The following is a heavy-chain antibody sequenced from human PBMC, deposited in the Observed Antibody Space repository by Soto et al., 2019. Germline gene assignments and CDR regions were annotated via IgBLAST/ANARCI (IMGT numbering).Heavy chain of an antibody. Sequence: PSETLSLTCTVSGGSISSYYWSWIRQPAGKGLEWIGRIYTSGSTNYNPSLKSRVTMSVDTSKNQFSLKLSSVTAADTAVYYCAVLWAVAGTWWFDPWGHGTLVTVSS. CDR3: AVLWAVAGTWWFDP. D-gene: IGHD6-19*01. J-gene: IGHJ5*02. CDR1: GGSISSYY. CDR2: IYTSGST. V-gene: IGHV4-4*07.